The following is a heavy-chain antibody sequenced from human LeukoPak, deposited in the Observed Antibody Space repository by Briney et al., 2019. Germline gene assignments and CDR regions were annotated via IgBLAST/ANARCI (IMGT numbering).Heavy chain of an antibody. CDR2: IIPIFGTA. CDR3: ARDYNVGATADEYFQH. V-gene: IGHV1-69*01. D-gene: IGHD1-26*01. Sequence: SVKVSCKASGGTFSSYAISWVRQAPGQGLEWMGGIIPIFGTANYAQKFQGRVTITADESTSTAYMELSRLRSDDTAVYYCARDYNVGATADEYFQHWGQGTLVTVSS. J-gene: IGHJ1*01. CDR1: GGTFSSYA.